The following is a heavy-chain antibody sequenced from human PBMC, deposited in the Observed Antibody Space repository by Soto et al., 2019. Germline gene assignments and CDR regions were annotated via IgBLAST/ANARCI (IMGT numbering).Heavy chain of an antibody. Sequence: QITLNQSGTTLVKPTQNLTLACTDYGFSLSTNVAGVGCIRQPPEKALQWLAIVYWNDDKRYSASLEIRLTIARDTSKTQVVLTMTNMDPVDTDTYYCAHRHFHKVAYFDYWGQGTLVTVSS. CDR1: GFSLSTNVAG. CDR3: AHRHFHKVAYFDY. J-gene: IGHJ4*02. V-gene: IGHV2-5*01. CDR2: VYWNDDK.